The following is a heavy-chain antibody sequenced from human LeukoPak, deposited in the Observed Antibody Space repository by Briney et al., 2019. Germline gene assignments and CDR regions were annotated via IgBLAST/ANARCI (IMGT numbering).Heavy chain of an antibody. CDR1: GYTFTSYD. V-gene: IGHV1-8*01. J-gene: IGHJ3*02. CDR3: ASLRSIVVVPAATDAFDI. CDR2: MNPNGGNT. Sequence: ASVKVSCKASGYTFTSYDINWVRQATGQGLEWMGWMNPNGGNTGYAQKFQGRVTMTRNTSISTAYMELSSLRSEDTAVYYCASLRSIVVVPAATDAFDIWGQGTMVTVSS. D-gene: IGHD2-2*01.